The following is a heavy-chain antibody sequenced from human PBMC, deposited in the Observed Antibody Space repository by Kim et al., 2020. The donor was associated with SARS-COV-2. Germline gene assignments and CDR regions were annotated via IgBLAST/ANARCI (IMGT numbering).Heavy chain of an antibody. CDR3: ARDGVVVPAAIGGSNYYYYYGMDV. J-gene: IGHJ6*02. V-gene: IGHV4-4*07. CDR1: GGSISSYY. Sequence: SETLSLTCTVSGGSISSYYWSWIRQPAGKGLEWIGRIYTSGSTNYNPSLKSRVTMSVDTSKNQFSLKLSSVTAADTAVYYCARDGVVVPAAIGGSNYYYYYGMDVWGQGTTVTVSS. D-gene: IGHD2-2*01. CDR2: IYTSGST.